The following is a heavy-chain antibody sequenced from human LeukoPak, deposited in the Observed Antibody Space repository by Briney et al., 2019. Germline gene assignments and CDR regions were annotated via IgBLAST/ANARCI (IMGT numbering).Heavy chain of an antibody. CDR1: GGSFSGYY. CDR3: ARFFYGSGSLDY. J-gene: IGHJ4*02. CDR2: INHSGST. D-gene: IGHD3-10*01. Sequence: PSETLSLTCAVYGGSFSGYYWSWIRQPPGKGLEWIGEINHSGSTNYNPPLKSRVTISVDTSKNQFSLKLNSVTAADTAVYYCARFFYGSGSLDYWGQGTLVTVSS. V-gene: IGHV4-34*01.